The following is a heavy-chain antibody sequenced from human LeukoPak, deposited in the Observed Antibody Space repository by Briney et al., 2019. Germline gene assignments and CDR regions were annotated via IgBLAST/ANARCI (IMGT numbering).Heavy chain of an antibody. CDR3: AKDKSVADAFDI. J-gene: IGHJ3*02. CDR2: ISYDGSNK. D-gene: IGHD6-19*01. CDR1: GFTFSSYG. V-gene: IGHV3-30*18. Sequence: GGSLRLSCAASGFTFSSYGMHWVRQAPGKGLEWVAVISYDGSNKYYADSVKGRFTISRDNSKNTLYLQMNSLRAEDTAVYYCAKDKSVADAFDIWGQGTMVTVSS.